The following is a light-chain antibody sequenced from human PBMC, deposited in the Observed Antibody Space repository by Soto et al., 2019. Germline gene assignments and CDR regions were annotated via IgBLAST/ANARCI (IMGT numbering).Light chain of an antibody. CDR3: QHYDNLPSVT. V-gene: IGKV1-33*01. CDR1: QDIGKN. J-gene: IGKJ5*01. Sequence: DIQMTQSPSSLSVSVGDRVTITCQASQDIGKNLNWYQQKPGKAPKLLIYDASNLETGVPSRFSGSGSGTDFTFTISRLQPEDIATYYCQHYDNLPSVTFGQGTRLEN. CDR2: DAS.